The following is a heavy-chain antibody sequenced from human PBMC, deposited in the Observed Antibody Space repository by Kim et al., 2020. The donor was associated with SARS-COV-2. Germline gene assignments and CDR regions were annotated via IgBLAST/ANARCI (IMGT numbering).Heavy chain of an antibody. CDR1: GYTFTSYA. CDR2: INAGNGNT. V-gene: IGHV1-3*01. D-gene: IGHD6-19*01. J-gene: IGHJ5*02. Sequence: ASVKVSCKASGYTFTSYAMHWVRQAPGQRLEWMGWINAGNGNTKYSQKFQGRVTITRDTSASTAYMELSSLRSEDTAVYYCARDRYSSGWYTGWFDPWGQGTLVTVSS. CDR3: ARDRYSSGWYTGWFDP.